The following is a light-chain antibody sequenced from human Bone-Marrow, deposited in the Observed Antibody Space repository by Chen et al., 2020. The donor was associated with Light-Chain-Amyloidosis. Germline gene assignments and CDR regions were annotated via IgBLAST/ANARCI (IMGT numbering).Light chain of an antibody. CDR2: NDN. CDR3: QSADGSGTYWV. CDR1: ALPKQY. J-gene: IGLJ3*02. Sequence: SYELTQPPSVSVSPGQTARITCSGDALPKQYGYCYQQKPGQAPVLVMSNDNKRPSGIPERFSGSSSGTTVTLTISGVQAEDEADYYCQSADGSGTYWVFGGGTKLTVL. V-gene: IGLV3-25*03.